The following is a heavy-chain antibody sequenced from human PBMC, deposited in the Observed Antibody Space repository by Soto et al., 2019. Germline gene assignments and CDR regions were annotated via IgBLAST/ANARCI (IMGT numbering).Heavy chain of an antibody. J-gene: IGHJ4*02. D-gene: IGHD2-15*01. CDR3: ARDSDYCTGGSCYGNFDF. V-gene: IGHV4-31*03. CDR1: GGSISSGTYY. Sequence: QVQLQESGPGLVKPSQTLSLTCTVSGGSISSGTYYWTWVRQRPGEGLEWIGFISHSGRTYYNPSFMRRAAISVDTSENQFALRLSSVTAADTAVYFCARDSDYCTGGSCYGNFDFWGQGTLVTVSS. CDR2: ISHSGRT.